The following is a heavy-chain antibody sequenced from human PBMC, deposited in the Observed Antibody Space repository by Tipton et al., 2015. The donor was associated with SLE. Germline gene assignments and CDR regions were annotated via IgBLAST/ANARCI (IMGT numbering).Heavy chain of an antibody. V-gene: IGHV4-39*07. J-gene: IGHJ4*02. CDR2: IYNSGTT. CDR3: ARHGILTLVVYF. D-gene: IGHD2-8*02. Sequence: TLSLTCTVSGGSISSSSFYWGWIRQPPGKGLEWIGSIYNSGTTKYNPSLKSRVTISLDTSKNQFSLKLSSVTAADTAVYYCARHGILTLVVYFWCQGTLVGVSS. CDR1: GGSISSSSFY.